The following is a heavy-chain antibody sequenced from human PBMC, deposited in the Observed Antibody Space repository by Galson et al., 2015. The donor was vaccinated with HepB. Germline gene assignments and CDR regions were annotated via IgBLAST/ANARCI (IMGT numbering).Heavy chain of an antibody. D-gene: IGHD3-22*01. V-gene: IGHV3-33*01. CDR3: ARDLALGTTIISDY. CDR1: GFTFNRFG. CDR2: TWYDGSEK. Sequence: SLRLSCAASGFTFNRFGMHWVRQAPGKGLEWVAVTWYDGSEKYYANSVKGRFTISRDNSRNTLYLQMNSLRAGDTALYYCARDLALGTTIISDYWGQGTLVTVSS. J-gene: IGHJ4*02.